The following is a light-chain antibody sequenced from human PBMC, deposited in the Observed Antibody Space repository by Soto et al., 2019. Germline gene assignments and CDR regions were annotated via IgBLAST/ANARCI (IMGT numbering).Light chain of an antibody. V-gene: IGKV3-15*01. CDR1: QTVSTN. J-gene: IGKJ2*01. CDR3: QQYYYRPPYT. CDR2: GAS. Sequence: EIVMTQSPATLAASPGERVTLSCRASQTVSTNLAWYQQKRGQAPRLLIYGASTRATDFSARFSGSGSGTEFTLTISSLQSEDFGVYYCQQYYYRPPYTFGQGTKLEIK.